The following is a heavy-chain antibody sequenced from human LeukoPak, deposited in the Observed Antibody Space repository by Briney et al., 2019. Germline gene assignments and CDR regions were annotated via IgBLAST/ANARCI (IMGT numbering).Heavy chain of an antibody. Sequence: GGSLRLSCAASGFTFSSYSMNWVRQAPGKGLEWVSSISSSSSYIYYADSVKGRFTISRDNAKNSLYLQMNSLRAEDTAVYYCARDRTYCSGGRCYDLFDIWGQGTMVTVSS. V-gene: IGHV3-21*01. CDR1: GFTFSSYS. CDR3: ARDRTYCSGGRCYDLFDI. CDR2: ISSSSSYI. J-gene: IGHJ3*02. D-gene: IGHD2-15*01.